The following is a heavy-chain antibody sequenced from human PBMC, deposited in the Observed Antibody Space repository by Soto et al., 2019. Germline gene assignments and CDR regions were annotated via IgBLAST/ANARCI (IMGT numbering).Heavy chain of an antibody. CDR1: GGSISSYY. V-gene: IGHV4-59*01. CDR2: IYYSGST. Sequence: QVQLQESGPGLVKPSETLSLTSTVSGGSISSYYWSWIRQPPGKGLEWIGYIYYSGSTNYNPSLNSRVTISVDTSKNQFSLKLSSVTAADTAVYYCARGYSGSYWLDYWGQGTLVTVSS. J-gene: IGHJ4*02. D-gene: IGHD1-26*01. CDR3: ARGYSGSYWLDY.